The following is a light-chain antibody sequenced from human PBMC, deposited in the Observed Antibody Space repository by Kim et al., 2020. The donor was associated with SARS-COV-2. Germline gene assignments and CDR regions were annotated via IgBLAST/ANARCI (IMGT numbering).Light chain of an antibody. J-gene: IGKJ4*01. CDR3: QQYDNLPLT. Sequence: DIQMTQSPSSLSAPVGDRVTITCQASQDISNYLNWYQQKPGKAPKLLIYDASNLETVVPSRFSGSGSGTDFTFTISSLQPEDIATYYCQQYDNLPLTFGGGTKVDIK. CDR1: QDISNY. CDR2: DAS. V-gene: IGKV1-33*01.